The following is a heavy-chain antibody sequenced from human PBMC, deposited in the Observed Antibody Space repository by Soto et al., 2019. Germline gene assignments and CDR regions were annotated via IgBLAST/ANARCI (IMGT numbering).Heavy chain of an antibody. CDR3: ATGLGPSRLTLWSGYIDY. V-gene: IGHV3-30*03. CDR2: ISYDGSNK. CDR1: GFTFSSYG. J-gene: IGHJ4*02. D-gene: IGHD3-3*01. Sequence: AGGSLRLSCAASGFTFSSYGMHWVRQAPGKGLEWVAVISYDGSNKYYADSVKGRFTISRDNSKNTLYLQMNSLRAEDTAVYYCATGLGPSRLTLWSGYIDYWGQGALVTVSS.